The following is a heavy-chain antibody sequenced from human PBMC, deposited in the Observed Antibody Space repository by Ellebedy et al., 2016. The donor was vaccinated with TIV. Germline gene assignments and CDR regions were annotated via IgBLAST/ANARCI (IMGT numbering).Heavy chain of an antibody. CDR1: RFTFSSYW. V-gene: IGHV3-7*01. J-gene: IGHJ3*02. CDR2: INQDGRQK. D-gene: IGHD4-17*01. Sequence: GGSLRLSCTASRFTFSSYWMSWVRQAPGKGLEWVANINQDGRQKYYVDSVKGRFTLSRDNVKNSLYLQVNSLRAEDTAVYYCATDGSYGDYLSPQHAFTIWGQGTMVTVSS. CDR3: ATDGSYGDYLSPQHAFTI.